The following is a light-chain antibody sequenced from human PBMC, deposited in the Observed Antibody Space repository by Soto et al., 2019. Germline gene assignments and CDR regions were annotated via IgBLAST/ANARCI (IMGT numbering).Light chain of an antibody. CDR2: GAS. CDR1: QTVSNNY. CDR3: QQYGSSPST. V-gene: IGKV3-20*01. J-gene: IGKJ1*01. Sequence: EIVLTQSPGVLFLSPGEMATLSCRASQTVSNNYLAWYQQKPGQAPRLLISGASSRATGIPDSFNGSGSGTDFTLTITRLEPEDFAVYYCQQYGSSPSTFGQGTKV.